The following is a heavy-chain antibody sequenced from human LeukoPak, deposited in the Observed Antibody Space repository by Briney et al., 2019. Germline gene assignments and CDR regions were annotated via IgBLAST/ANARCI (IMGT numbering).Heavy chain of an antibody. CDR1: GFTFSSYT. CDR2: ITSSSSYI. Sequence: GGSLRLSCAASGFTFSSYTMNWVRQAPGKGLEWVSSITSSSSYIYYADSVKGRFTISRDNAKNSLYLQMDSLRAEDTAVYYCARAVRGYSGYDYYYYYMDVWGKGTTVTVSS. D-gene: IGHD5-12*01. CDR3: ARAVRGYSGYDYYYYYMDV. J-gene: IGHJ6*03. V-gene: IGHV3-21*01.